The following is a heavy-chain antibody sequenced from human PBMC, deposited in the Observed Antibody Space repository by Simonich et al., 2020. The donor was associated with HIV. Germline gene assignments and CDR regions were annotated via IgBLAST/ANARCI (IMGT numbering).Heavy chain of an antibody. J-gene: IGHJ4*02. CDR3: ARRDRELILYFDY. V-gene: IGHV4-34*01. D-gene: IGHD3-3*01. CDR2: NNHSGIT. Sequence: QVQLQQWGAGLLKPSETLSITCAVYGVSFSGYYWSWIRQPPGKGLEWVGENNHSGITNYKSSLNSRATISVDKSKNQFSLKLSSVTAADTAIYYCARRDRELILYFDYWGQGNLVTVSS. CDR1: GVSFSGYY.